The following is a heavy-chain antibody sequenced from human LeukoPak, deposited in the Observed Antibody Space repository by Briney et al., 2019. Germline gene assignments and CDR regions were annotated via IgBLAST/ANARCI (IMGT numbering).Heavy chain of an antibody. V-gene: IGHV4-59*01. J-gene: IGHJ4*02. CDR3: ARGRWRWLQFAQFDY. CDR1: GGSISSYY. CDR2: IYYSGST. D-gene: IGHD5-24*01. Sequence: PSETLSLTCTVSGGSISSYYWSWIRQPPGKGLEWIGYIYYSGSTNYNPSLKSRVTISVDTSKNQFSLKLSSVTAADTAVYNCARGRWRWLQFAQFDYWGQGTLVTVSS.